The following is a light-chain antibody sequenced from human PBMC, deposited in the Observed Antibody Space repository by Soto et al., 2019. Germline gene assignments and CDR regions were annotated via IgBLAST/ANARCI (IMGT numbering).Light chain of an antibody. Sequence: EIVLTQSPATLSLSPGEGATLSCRASQSVLSYLAWYQQKPGQAPRLLIYDTSNRATGIPARFSGSGSGTDFTLTISSLEPEDFTLYYCQKRSNWPYTFGQGTKLEIK. CDR1: QSVLSY. CDR2: DTS. CDR3: QKRSNWPYT. J-gene: IGKJ2*01. V-gene: IGKV3-11*01.